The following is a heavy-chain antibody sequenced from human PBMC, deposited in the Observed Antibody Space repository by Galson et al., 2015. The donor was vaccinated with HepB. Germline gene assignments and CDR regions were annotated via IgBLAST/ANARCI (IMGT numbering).Heavy chain of an antibody. J-gene: IGHJ4*02. CDR2: ISWNSGSI. CDR1: GFTFDDYA. Sequence: SLRLSCAASGFTFDDYAMHWVRQAPGKGLEWVSGISWNSGSIGYADSVKGRFTISRDNAKNSLYLQMNSLRAEDTALYYCAKDALYSGSYLAYWGQGTLVTVSS. CDR3: AKDALYSGSYLAY. V-gene: IGHV3-9*01. D-gene: IGHD1-26*01.